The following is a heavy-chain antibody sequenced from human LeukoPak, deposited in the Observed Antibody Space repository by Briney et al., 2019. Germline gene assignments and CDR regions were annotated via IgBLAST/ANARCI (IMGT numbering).Heavy chain of an antibody. J-gene: IGHJ4*02. CDR1: GFSFDDYA. CDR2: ITWDSVKT. D-gene: IGHD6-25*01. CDR3: VSESLRSGEGLLGNLPY. Sequence: GTSLRLSCAASGFSFDDYAMHWVRHAPGKGPEWVSGITWDSVKTGYVDSVKGRFTISRDNAKKSLYPQINNLRPDDTAFYYCVSESLRSGEGLLGNLPYWGQGTLVSVSS. V-gene: IGHV3-9*01.